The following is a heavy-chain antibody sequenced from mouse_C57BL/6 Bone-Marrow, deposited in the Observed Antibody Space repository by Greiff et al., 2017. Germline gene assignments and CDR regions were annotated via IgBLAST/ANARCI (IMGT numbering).Heavy chain of an antibody. CDR1: GYTFTNYW. V-gene: IGHV1-63*01. CDR3: ARVSVGADY. D-gene: IGHD1-1*01. CDR2: IYPGGGYT. Sequence: QVQLQQSGAELVRPGTSVKMSCKASGYTFTNYWIGWVKQRPGHGLEWIGAIYPGGGYTNYNEKFKGKAKLTADKSSSTAYMQFSNLTSEDSAIYCCARVSVGADYWGQGTTLTVAS. J-gene: IGHJ2*01.